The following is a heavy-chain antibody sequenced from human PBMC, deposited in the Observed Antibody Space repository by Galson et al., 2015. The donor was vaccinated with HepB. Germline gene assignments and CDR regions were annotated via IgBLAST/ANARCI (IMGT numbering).Heavy chain of an antibody. J-gene: IGHJ4*02. D-gene: IGHD3-16*01. Sequence: ETLSLTCTVSGGSISSSSYYWGWIRQPPGKGLEWIGSIYYSGSTYYNPSLKSRVTISGDASKNQFSLKLSSVTAADTAVYYCARWGRLQDPGRDYYFDYWGQGTLVTVSS. CDR3: ARWGRLQDPGRDYYFDY. CDR1: GGSISSSSYY. CDR2: IYYSGST. V-gene: IGHV4-39*01.